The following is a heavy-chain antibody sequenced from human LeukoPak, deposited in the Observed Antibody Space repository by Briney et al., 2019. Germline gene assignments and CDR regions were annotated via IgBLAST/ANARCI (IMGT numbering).Heavy chain of an antibody. V-gene: IGHV4-39*01. Sequence: PSETLSLTCTVSGGSISSYNWGWIRQPPGKGLEWIGIIDNTGSTYYNPSLKSRVAISVDTSKDQLSLKLSSVTAADTAVYYCARPPGIAAAWFDPWGQGTLVTVSS. CDR1: GGSISSYN. CDR3: ARPPGIAAAWFDP. J-gene: IGHJ5*02. CDR2: IDNTGST. D-gene: IGHD6-13*01.